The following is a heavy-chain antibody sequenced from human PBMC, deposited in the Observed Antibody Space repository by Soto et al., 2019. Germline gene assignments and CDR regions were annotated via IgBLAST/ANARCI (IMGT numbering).Heavy chain of an antibody. V-gene: IGHV5-51*01. Sequence: PGESLKISCKGSGYSFTTHWIGWVRQMPGKGLEWMGIIYPGDSDTRYGPSFQGQVTISADRSINTAYLQWSSLKDSDTAMYYCARHSGGTPYPCGQGSLVTVSS. CDR1: GYSFTTHW. CDR2: IYPGDSDT. CDR3: ARHSGGTPYP. D-gene: IGHD1-1*01. J-gene: IGHJ5*02.